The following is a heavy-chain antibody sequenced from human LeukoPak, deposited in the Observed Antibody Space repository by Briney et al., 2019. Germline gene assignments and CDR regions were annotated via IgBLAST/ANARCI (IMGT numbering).Heavy chain of an antibody. CDR3: AREGKDYYDSSGYYGNNWFDP. CDR2: ISAYNGNT. Sequence: GASVKVSCKASGYTFTSYGISWVRQAPGQGLEWMGWISAYNGNTNYAQKLQGRVTMTTDTSTSTAYMELRSLSSDDTAVYYCAREGKDYYDSSGYYGNNWFDPWGQGTLVTVSS. J-gene: IGHJ5*02. CDR1: GYTFTSYG. D-gene: IGHD3-22*01. V-gene: IGHV1-18*01.